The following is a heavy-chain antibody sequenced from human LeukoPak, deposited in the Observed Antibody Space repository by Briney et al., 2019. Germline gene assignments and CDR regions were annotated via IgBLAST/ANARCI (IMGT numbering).Heavy chain of an antibody. J-gene: IGHJ6*02. CDR2: MYPNSGNT. D-gene: IGHD3-9*01. V-gene: IGHV1-8*02. Sequence: ASVKVSCKSSGYTFTGYYMHWVRQATGQGLEWMGWMYPNSGNTGYAQKFQGRVTMTRNTSISTAYMELSSLRSEDTAVYYCARSNDILTGYYSSDYYGMDVWGQGTTVTVSS. CDR3: ARSNDILTGYYSSDYYGMDV. CDR1: GYTFTGYY.